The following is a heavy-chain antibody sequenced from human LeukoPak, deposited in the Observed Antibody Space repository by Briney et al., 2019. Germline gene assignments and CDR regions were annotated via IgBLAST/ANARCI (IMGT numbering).Heavy chain of an antibody. CDR2: INSDGSST. D-gene: IGHD3-10*01. J-gene: IGHJ3*02. Sequence: GGSLRLSCAASGFTFSSYWMHWARQAPGKGLVWVSRINSDGSSTSYADSVKGRFTISRDNAKNTLYLQMNSLRAEDTAVYYCAREITMVRGVTHDAFDIWGQGTMVTVSS. CDR3: AREITMVRGVTHDAFDI. V-gene: IGHV3-74*01. CDR1: GFTFSSYW.